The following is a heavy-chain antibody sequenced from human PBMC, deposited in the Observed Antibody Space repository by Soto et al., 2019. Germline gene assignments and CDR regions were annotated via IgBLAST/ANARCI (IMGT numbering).Heavy chain of an antibody. CDR2: IYHSGRT. V-gene: IGHV4-38-2*01. CDR3: SRGGAIGETAASFYLDY. Sequence: SETLSLTCVVPGYPISSGYYWAWIRQPPGRGLEWIGSIYHSGRTSYKSSLKSRVTISVDTFNNQISLKLSSVTAADTAVYYCSRGGAIGETAASFYLDYWGQGTLVTVS. CDR1: GYPISSGYY. J-gene: IGHJ4*02. D-gene: IGHD3-16*02.